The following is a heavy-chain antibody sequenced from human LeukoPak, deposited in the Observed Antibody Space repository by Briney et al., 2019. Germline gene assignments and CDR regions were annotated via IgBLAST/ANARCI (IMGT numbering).Heavy chain of an antibody. D-gene: IGHD1-14*01. V-gene: IGHV3-33*07. CDR1: GFTFINYG. Sequence: PGRSLRLSCAASGFTFINYGMYWVRQAPGKGLEWVATVWYDGNNKYYADSVKGRFTISRDNSKNTLHLQMNSLRAEDTAIYFCARDPDRSGFDYWGQGTLVTVSS. J-gene: IGHJ4*02. CDR2: VWYDGNNK. CDR3: ARDPDRSGFDY.